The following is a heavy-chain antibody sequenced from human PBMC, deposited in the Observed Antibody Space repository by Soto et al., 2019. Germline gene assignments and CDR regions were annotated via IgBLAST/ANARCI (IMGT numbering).Heavy chain of an antibody. Sequence: QVQLVQSGAEVKKPGGSVKVACKASGYTFTSYGISWVRQAPGQGLEWLGWISVYNENTNSAQKFQGRVTLTTDTSTNTTSMELRSLRSDDTAVYFCASGGRTDNKSYHYYYMDVWGTGTTVTVSS. D-gene: IGHD3-16*01. CDR1: GYTFTSYG. CDR3: ASGGRTDNKSYHYYYMDV. V-gene: IGHV1-18*01. J-gene: IGHJ6*03. CDR2: ISVYNENT.